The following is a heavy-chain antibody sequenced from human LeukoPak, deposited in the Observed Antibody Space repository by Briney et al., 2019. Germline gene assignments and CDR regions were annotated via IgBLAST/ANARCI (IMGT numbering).Heavy chain of an antibody. CDR3: ARGLIAAAGIY. V-gene: IGHV4-59*01. CDR1: GGSISSYY. Sequence: SETLSLTCTVSGGSISSYYWSWIRPPPGKGLEWIGYIYYSGSTNYNPSLKSRVTISVDTSKNQFSLKLSSVTAADTAVYYCARGLIAAAGIYWGQGTLVTVSS. CDR2: IYYSGST. J-gene: IGHJ4*02. D-gene: IGHD6-13*01.